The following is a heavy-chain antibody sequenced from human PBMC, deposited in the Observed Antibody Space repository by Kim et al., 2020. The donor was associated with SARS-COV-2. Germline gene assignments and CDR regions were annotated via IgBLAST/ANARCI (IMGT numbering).Heavy chain of an antibody. CDR2: IYTSGTT. V-gene: IGHV3-66*01. J-gene: IGHJ4*02. CDR1: SFTVSSNH. D-gene: IGHD2-15*01. Sequence: GGSLRLSCSSSSFTVSSNHMAWVRLAPVKGLEWVSFIYTSGTTHYADSVKERFTISRDNSKNTAFLQMSGLRAEDTAIYYCARGGRGPYFFDCWGQGTLV. CDR3: ARGGRGPYFFDC.